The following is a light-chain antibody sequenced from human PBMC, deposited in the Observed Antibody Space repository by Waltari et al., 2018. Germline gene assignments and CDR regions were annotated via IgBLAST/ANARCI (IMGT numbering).Light chain of an antibody. CDR3: GTWDSSLGIWL. CDR1: PSTIGGND. V-gene: IGLV1-51*02. Sequence: QSVLTQPPSVSAAPGQKVSISCSGRPSTIGGNDVFWYRQVPGTAPNLLIYETNRRPTGTPDRFSASKSGTSATLGITGLQPGDEADYYCGTWDSSLGIWLFGGGTRLTVL. J-gene: IGLJ3*02. CDR2: ETN.